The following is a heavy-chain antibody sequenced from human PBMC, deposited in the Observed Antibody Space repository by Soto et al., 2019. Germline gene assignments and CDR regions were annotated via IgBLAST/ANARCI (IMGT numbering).Heavy chain of an antibody. D-gene: IGHD3-22*01. V-gene: IGHV1-46*01. CDR1: GYTFTSYY. J-gene: IGHJ6*02. CDR3: ARDIVYHDSSGYTYGMDV. CDR2: INPSGGST. Sequence: QVQLVQSGAEVKKPGASVKVSRKASGYTFTSYYMHWVRQAPGQGLEWMGIINPSGGSTSYAQKFQGRVTMTRDTSTSTVYMELSSLRSEDTAVYYCARDIVYHDSSGYTYGMDVWGQGTTVTVSS.